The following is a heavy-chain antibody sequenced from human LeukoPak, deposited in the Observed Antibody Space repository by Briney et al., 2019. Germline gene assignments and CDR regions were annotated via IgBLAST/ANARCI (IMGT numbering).Heavy chain of an antibody. J-gene: IGHJ4*02. CDR1: GGSISSYY. D-gene: IGHD4-11*01. V-gene: IGHV4-59*12. Sequence: SETLSLTCTVSGGSISSYYWSWIRQPPGKGLEWIGYIYHSGDTYYNPSLKSRLTISVDKSKNQFSLKLSSVTAADTAVYYCARLYSKSGCYFDYWGQGTLVTVSS. CDR2: IYHSGDT. CDR3: ARLYSKSGCYFDY.